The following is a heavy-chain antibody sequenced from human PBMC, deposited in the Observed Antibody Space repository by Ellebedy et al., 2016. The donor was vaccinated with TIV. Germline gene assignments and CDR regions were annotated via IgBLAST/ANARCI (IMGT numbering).Heavy chain of an antibody. D-gene: IGHD1-1*01. CDR3: AELTTGTTFDAFDI. CDR2: ISAYNGNT. CDR1: GYTFTSYG. J-gene: IGHJ3*02. V-gene: IGHV1-18*01. Sequence: ASVKVSCXASGYTFTSYGISWVRQAPGQGLEWMGWISAYNGNTNYAQKLQGRVTMTTDTSTSTAYMELRSLRSDDTAVYYCAELTTGTTFDAFDIWGQGTMVTVSS.